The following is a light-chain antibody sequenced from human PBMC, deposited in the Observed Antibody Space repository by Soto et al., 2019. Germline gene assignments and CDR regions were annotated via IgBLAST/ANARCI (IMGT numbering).Light chain of an antibody. Sequence: DFQITQSPSTLSASVGDRVTITCRASQNIRSRLAWYQQKPGKAPNLLIYTASSLESGVPSRFSGSGSGTEFTLTISSLQPDDFATYYCQQYNSAWTLGQGTKVDIK. J-gene: IGKJ1*01. CDR1: QNIRSR. CDR3: QQYNSAWT. V-gene: IGKV1-5*03. CDR2: TAS.